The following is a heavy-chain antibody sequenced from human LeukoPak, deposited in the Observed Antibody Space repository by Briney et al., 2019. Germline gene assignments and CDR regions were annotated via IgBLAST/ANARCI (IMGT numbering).Heavy chain of an antibody. CDR2: MSNSGST. Sequence: SETLSLTCIVSGGSISSTSYYWGWIRQPPGKGLEWIGVMSNSGSTYYSPSLKSRVTIFVDTSKNQVSLKLTSVTAADTAIYYCGRVILGEAKSPIDCWGQGTLVTVSS. V-gene: IGHV4-39*01. CDR3: GRVILGEAKSPIDC. D-gene: IGHD3-10*01. J-gene: IGHJ4*02. CDR1: GGSISSTSYY.